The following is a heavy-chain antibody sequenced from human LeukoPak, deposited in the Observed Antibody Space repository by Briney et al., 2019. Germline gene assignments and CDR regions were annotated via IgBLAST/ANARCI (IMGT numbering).Heavy chain of an antibody. CDR1: GGSFSGYY. D-gene: IGHD6-19*01. J-gene: IGHJ4*02. CDR3: ARDASVLYSSGWYTDY. V-gene: IGHV4-59*01. CDR2: IYYSGST. Sequence: SGTLSLTCAVYGGSFSGYYWSWIRQPPGKGLEWIGYIYYSGSTNYNPSLKSRVTISVDTPKNQFSLKLSSVTAADTAVYYCARDASVLYSSGWYTDYWGQGTLVTVSS.